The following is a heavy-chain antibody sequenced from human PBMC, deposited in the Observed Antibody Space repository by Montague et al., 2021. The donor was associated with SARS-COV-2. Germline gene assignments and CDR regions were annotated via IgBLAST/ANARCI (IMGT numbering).Heavy chain of an antibody. CDR1: GFTFSSYW. CDR3: VRTFYDSSGYYYVWYFDL. CDR2: INSDGSST. J-gene: IGHJ2*01. Sequence: SLRLSCAASGFTFSSYWMDWVRQPPGKGLVWVSCINSDGSSTNYADSVKGRFTISRDNAKNTLYLQMNSLRAEDTAVYYCVRTFYDSSGYYYVWYFDLWGRGTLVTVSS. V-gene: IGHV3-74*01. D-gene: IGHD3-22*01.